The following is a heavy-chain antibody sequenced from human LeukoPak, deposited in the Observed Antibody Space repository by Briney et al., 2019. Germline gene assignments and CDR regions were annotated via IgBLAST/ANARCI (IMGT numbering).Heavy chain of an antibody. J-gene: IGHJ4*02. CDR2: IKQDGSEK. D-gene: IGHD2-15*01. Sequence: GGSLRLSCAASGFIFSSYWMSWVRQAPGKGLEWVANIKQDGSEKYYVDSVKGRFTISRDNAKNSLYLQLNTLRPEDTAVYYCVQGWRDNWGQGTLVTVSS. CDR3: VQGWRDN. CDR1: GFIFSSYW. V-gene: IGHV3-7*01.